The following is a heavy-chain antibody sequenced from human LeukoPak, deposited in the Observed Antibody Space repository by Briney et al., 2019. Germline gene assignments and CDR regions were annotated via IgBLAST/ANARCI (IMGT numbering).Heavy chain of an antibody. J-gene: IGHJ5*01. CDR3: ARLLAAAGTKRGWFDP. CDR2: IYTSGST. Sequence: SETLSLTCTVSGGSISSYYWSWIRQPPGKGLEWIGYIYTSGSTNYNPSLKSRVTISVDTSKNQFSLKLSSVTAADTAVYYCARLLAAAGTKRGWFDPWGQGTTVTVSP. CDR1: GGSISSYY. D-gene: IGHD6-13*01. V-gene: IGHV4-4*09.